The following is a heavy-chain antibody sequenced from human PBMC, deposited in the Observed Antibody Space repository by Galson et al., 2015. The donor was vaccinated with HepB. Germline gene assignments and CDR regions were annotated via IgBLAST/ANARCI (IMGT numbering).Heavy chain of an antibody. J-gene: IGHJ6*02. Sequence: SVKVSCKASGGTFSSYAISWVRQAPGQGLEWMGGIIPIFGTANYAQKFQGRVTITADESTSTAYMELSSLRSEDTAVYYCARAPCSSTSCPYYYYYGMDVWGQGTTVTVSS. CDR3: ARAPCSSTSCPYYYYYGMDV. CDR1: GGTFSSYA. D-gene: IGHD2-2*01. CDR2: IIPIFGTA. V-gene: IGHV1-69*13.